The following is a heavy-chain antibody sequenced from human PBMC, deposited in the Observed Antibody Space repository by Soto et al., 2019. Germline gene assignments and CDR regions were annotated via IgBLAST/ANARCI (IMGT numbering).Heavy chain of an antibody. D-gene: IGHD3-22*01. CDR2: ISAYNGNT. Sequence: GASVKVSCKASGYTFTSYGISWVRQAPGQGLEWMGWISAYNGNTNYAQKLQGRVTMTTDTSTSTAYMELRSLRSDDTAVYYCARDWYDYYDSSGYYHRTFDYWGQGTLVTV. CDR1: GYTFTSYG. V-gene: IGHV1-18*01. CDR3: ARDWYDYYDSSGYYHRTFDY. J-gene: IGHJ4*02.